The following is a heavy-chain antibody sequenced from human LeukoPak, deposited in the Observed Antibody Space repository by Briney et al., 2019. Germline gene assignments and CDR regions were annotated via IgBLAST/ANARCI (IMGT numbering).Heavy chain of an antibody. D-gene: IGHD3-10*01. V-gene: IGHV3-30*18. CDR3: AKGLLWFGEMDAFDI. Sequence: GGSLRLSCAASGFTFRSYGMHWVRQAPGKGLEWVAVISYDGSNKYYADSVRGRFTISRDNSKNTLYLQMNSLRAEDTAVYYCAKGLLWFGEMDAFDIWGQGTMVTVSS. CDR1: GFTFRSYG. J-gene: IGHJ3*02. CDR2: ISYDGSNK.